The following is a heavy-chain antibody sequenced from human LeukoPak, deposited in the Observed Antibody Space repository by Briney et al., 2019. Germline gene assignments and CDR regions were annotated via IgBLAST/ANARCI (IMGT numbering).Heavy chain of an antibody. D-gene: IGHD6-6*01. Sequence: GGSLRLSCAASGFTFSSYSMNWVRQAPGKGLEWVSSISSSSSTIYYADSVKGRFTISRDNAKNSLYLQMNSLRAEDTAVYYCARGCSSSSGDYYYYYYMDVWGKGTTVTVSS. CDR1: GFTFSSYS. CDR3: ARGCSSSSGDYYYYYYMDV. J-gene: IGHJ6*03. V-gene: IGHV3-48*01. CDR2: ISSSSSTI.